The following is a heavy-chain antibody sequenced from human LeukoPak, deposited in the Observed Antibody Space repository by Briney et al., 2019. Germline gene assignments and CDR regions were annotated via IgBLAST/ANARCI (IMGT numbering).Heavy chain of an antibody. V-gene: IGHV4-59*11. CDR3: ARDRPYPNYGMDV. CDR2: IYYTGNT. J-gene: IGHJ6*02. Sequence: SETLSLTCTVSGGSITTHYWSWIRQPPGKGLEWIGYIYYTGNTNYNPSLKRRVTISVDTSNNQFSLKLTSVTAADTAVYYCARDRPYPNYGMDVWGQGTTVTVSS. CDR1: GGSITTHY.